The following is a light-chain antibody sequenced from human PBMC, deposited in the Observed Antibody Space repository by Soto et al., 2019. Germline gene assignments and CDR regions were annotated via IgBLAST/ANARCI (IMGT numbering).Light chain of an antibody. CDR2: DVT. V-gene: IGLV2-14*03. Sequence: QSVLTQPASVSGSPGQSITISCTGTSSDIGGYNYVSWYQQYPGKAPKLMIYDVTYRPSGVSNRFSGSKSGNTASLTISGLGAEDEADYYCSSYTTSSTLLFGGGTKLTVL. CDR1: SSDIGGYNY. CDR3: SSYTTSSTLL. J-gene: IGLJ2*01.